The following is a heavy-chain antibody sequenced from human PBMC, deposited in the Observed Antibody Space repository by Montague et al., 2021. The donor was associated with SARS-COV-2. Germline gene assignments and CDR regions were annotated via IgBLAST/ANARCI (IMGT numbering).Heavy chain of an antibody. V-gene: IGHV4-59*01. Sequence: SETLSLTCTVSGGSITGYYWSWLRRSPGKGLEWIAYIYDGGAVNYNPSXXSRVTTSTDTSKNQLSLKVNSVTAADTAVYYCVRDHPYGGPRGAYDIWGQGTVVTVSS. CDR2: IYDGGAV. CDR1: GGSITGYY. D-gene: IGHD4-23*01. CDR3: VRDHPYGGPRGAYDI. J-gene: IGHJ3*02.